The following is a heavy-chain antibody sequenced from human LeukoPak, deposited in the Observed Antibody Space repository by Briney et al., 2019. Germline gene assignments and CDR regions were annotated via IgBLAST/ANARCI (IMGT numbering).Heavy chain of an antibody. CDR3: VKTRTGNAFDI. J-gene: IGHJ3*02. CDR2: IGSNGGST. Sequence: GGSLRLSCSASGFTYTSSAMHWVRQAPGKGLEYVSAIGSNGGSTYYADSVKGRFTISRDNSKNTVYLQMSSLRAEDTAVYYCVKTRTGNAFDIWGQGTMVTVSS. V-gene: IGHV3-64D*09. D-gene: IGHD4-17*01. CDR1: GFTYTSSA.